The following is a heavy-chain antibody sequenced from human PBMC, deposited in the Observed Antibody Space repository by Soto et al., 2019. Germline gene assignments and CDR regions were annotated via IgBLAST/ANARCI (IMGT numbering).Heavy chain of an antibody. D-gene: IGHD3-10*01. CDR2: IYYSGST. Sequence: SGTVSLTCSVTGGSISSSIYYWGWIRQPPGKGLEWIGSIYYSGSTYYNPSLKSRVTISVDTSKNQFSLKLSSVTAADTAVYYCARQNYGSGSSWGQGTLVTVSS. J-gene: IGHJ5*02. V-gene: IGHV4-39*01. CDR3: ARQNYGSGSS. CDR1: GGSISSSIYY.